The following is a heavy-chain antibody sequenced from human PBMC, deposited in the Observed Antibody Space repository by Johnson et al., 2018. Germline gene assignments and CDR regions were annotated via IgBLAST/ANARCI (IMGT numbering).Heavy chain of an antibody. CDR3: AGAMIRSGGYRDAFDI. CDR1: GGTFSSYA. V-gene: IGHV1-69*01. Sequence: QVQLVESGAEVKKPGSSVKVSCKASGGTFSSYAISWVRQAPGQGLEWMGGIIPIFGTANYAQKFQGRVTLTADEPTSTAYLELRSRRPEDPAVSYRAGAMIRSGGYRDAFDIGGQGTMVTVSS. CDR2: IIPIFGTA. J-gene: IGHJ3*02. D-gene: IGHD1-26*01.